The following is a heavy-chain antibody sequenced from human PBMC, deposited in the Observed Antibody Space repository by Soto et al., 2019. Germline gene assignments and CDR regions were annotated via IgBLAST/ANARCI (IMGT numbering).Heavy chain of an antibody. CDR2: FRGGSGTT. D-gene: IGHD1-1*01. CDR1: GFTLPNYG. V-gene: IGHV3-23*02. J-gene: IGHJ4*02. Sequence: VQLLASGGGLVQPGGSLRLSCVVSGFTLPNYGVTWGRQAPGKGLEWVSGFRGGSGTTHYRDSVKGRFPISRDASKSTVYLQMNSLGVDDTAVYYCVRWNGYGDSLGQGTLVTVSS. CDR3: VRWNGYGDS.